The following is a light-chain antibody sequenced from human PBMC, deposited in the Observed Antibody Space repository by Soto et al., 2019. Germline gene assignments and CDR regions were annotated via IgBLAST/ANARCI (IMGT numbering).Light chain of an antibody. J-gene: IGLJ2*01. CDR3: SSYAGSNPVV. Sequence: QSALTQPPSASGSPGQSVTISCTGTSSDVGGYNYVSWYQQHPGKAPKLMIYEVSKRPSGVPDRFSGSKSVNTASLTVSGLQAEDEAAYYCSSYAGSNPVVFGGGTKLTVL. CDR1: SSDVGGYNY. CDR2: EVS. V-gene: IGLV2-8*01.